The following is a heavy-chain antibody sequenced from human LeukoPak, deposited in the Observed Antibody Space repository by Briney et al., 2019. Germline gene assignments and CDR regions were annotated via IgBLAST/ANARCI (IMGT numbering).Heavy chain of an antibody. D-gene: IGHD5-24*01. J-gene: IGHJ4*02. CDR1: GYSIRSGQY. CDR2: MYHSGST. V-gene: IGHV4-38-2*02. CDR3: ARDRRNGYNRVIDY. Sequence: SETLSLTCGVSGYSIRSGQYWGWIRQPPGKGLEWIGSMYHSGSTYYNPSLKSRVTISIDTSKNQFSLKLTSVTAADRAVYYCARDRRNGYNRVIDYWGQGILVTVSS.